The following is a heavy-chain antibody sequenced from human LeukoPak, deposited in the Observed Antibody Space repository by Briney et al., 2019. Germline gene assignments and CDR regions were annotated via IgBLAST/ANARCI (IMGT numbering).Heavy chain of an antibody. CDR1: GFPLSSYA. V-gene: IGHV3-23*01. Sequence: GGSLRLSCAASGFPLSSYAMSWVRQGPGKGLEWVAATSSSDPGTYHADSVRGRFTISRDNSKNTLYLQMNRLRVEDAAVYYCARDRGGMVPTTVRFDYWGQGTLVTVSS. CDR2: TSSSDPGT. CDR3: ARDRGGMVPTTVRFDY. D-gene: IGHD5-12*01. J-gene: IGHJ4*02.